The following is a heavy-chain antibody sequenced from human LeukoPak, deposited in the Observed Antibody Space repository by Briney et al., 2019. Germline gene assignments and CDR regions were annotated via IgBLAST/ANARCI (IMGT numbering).Heavy chain of an antibody. CDR1: GYTFTSYG. Sequence: ASVKVPCKASGYTFTSYGISWVRQAPGQGLEWMGWISAYNGNTNYAQKLQGRVTMTTDTSTSTAYMELRSLRSDDTAVYYCARGGYDFWSGYSTMDVWGKGTTVTVSS. CDR2: ISAYNGNT. J-gene: IGHJ6*04. D-gene: IGHD3-3*01. V-gene: IGHV1-18*01. CDR3: ARGGYDFWSGYSTMDV.